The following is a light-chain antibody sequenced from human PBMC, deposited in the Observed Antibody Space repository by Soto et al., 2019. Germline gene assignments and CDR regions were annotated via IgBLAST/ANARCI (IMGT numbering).Light chain of an antibody. CDR2: DVS. V-gene: IGLV2-18*02. Sequence: LTQPPSVSGSPGQSVTIYCTGTSSDVGSYIRVSWYQQPPGTAPKLMIYDVSNRPSGVPDRFSGSKSGNTASLTISGLQAEDEADYYCSSYTSSSTYVFGTGTKVTVL. CDR3: SSYTSSSTYV. J-gene: IGLJ1*01. CDR1: SSDVGSYIR.